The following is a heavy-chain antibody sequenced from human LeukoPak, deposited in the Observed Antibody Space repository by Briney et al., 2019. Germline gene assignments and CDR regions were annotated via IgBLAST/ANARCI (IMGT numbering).Heavy chain of an antibody. CDR1: GFTFGMYG. V-gene: IGHV3-23*01. Sequence: GGSLRLSCATSGFTFGMYGMSWVRQAPGKGLEWVSAISGGGDYTYYADSVKGRFRISRDNSANTLYLQMTSLRVEDTAVYHCANLFPLPAAAYWGRGTLVSVSS. CDR2: ISGGGDYT. J-gene: IGHJ4*02. CDR3: ANLFPLPAAAY. D-gene: IGHD2-2*01.